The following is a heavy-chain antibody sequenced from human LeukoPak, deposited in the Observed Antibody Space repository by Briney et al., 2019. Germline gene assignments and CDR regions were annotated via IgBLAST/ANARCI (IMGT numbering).Heavy chain of an antibody. CDR3: ARAGYDAFDI. Sequence: GVSLRLSCAASGFTVSSNYMSWVRQAPGKGLEWVSVIYSGGSTYYADSVKGRFTISRDNSKNTLYLQMSSLRAEDTAVYYCARAGYDAFDIWGQGTMVTVSS. J-gene: IGHJ3*02. V-gene: IGHV3-66*02. CDR1: GFTVSSNY. CDR2: IYSGGST. D-gene: IGHD3-10*01.